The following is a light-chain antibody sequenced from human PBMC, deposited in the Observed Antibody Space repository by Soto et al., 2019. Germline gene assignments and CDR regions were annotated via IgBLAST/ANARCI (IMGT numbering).Light chain of an antibody. J-gene: IGLJ7*01. V-gene: IGLV2-14*01. CDR3: SSYTSSTTLV. CDR1: SSDVGGYKY. Sequence: QSVLTQPASVSGSPGQSITISCTGTSSDVGGYKYVSWYQQYPGKAPKLMIYEVSNRPLGVSNRFSGSKSGNTASLTISGLQAEDEADYYCSSYTSSTTLVFGGGTQLTVL. CDR2: EVS.